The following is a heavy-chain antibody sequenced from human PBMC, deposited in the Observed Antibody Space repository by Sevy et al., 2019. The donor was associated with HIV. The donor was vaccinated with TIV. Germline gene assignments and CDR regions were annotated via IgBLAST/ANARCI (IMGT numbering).Heavy chain of an antibody. D-gene: IGHD3-3*01. V-gene: IGHV3-33*01. CDR3: ARDRLGITISAEWGGGMDV. Sequence: GGSLRLSCAASGFTLSSYGMHWVRQAPGKGLEWVAVIRYDGSNKYYADSVKGRFTISRDNSTNTLYLQMNSLRAEDTAVYYCARDRLGITISAEWGGGMDVWGQGTTVTVSS. J-gene: IGHJ6*02. CDR1: GFTLSSYG. CDR2: IRYDGSNK.